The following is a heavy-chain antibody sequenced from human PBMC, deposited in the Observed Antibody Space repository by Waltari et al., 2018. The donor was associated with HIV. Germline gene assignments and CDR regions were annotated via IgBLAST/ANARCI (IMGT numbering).Heavy chain of an antibody. D-gene: IGHD3-9*01. CDR2: VYTSGGA. Sequence: QVQLQESGPGLVKPSQTLSLTCTVSGGSITSGDYYWTWIRQPAGKGLEWIGRVYTSGGANYNPSLRSRVTRSLDTPKNQFSLKLTSVTAADTAVYYCARGLDILTGHYHWFLDVWGRGTLVTVSS. J-gene: IGHJ2*01. CDR3: ARGLDILTGHYHWFLDV. V-gene: IGHV4-61*02. CDR1: GGSITSGDYY.